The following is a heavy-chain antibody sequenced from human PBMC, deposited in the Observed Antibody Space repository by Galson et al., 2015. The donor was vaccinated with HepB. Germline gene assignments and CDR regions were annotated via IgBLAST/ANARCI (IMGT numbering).Heavy chain of an antibody. CDR1: GGTFSSYA. CDR2: IIPILGIA. J-gene: IGHJ4*02. D-gene: IGHD3-10*01. Sequence: SVKVSCKASGGTFSSYAISWVRQAPGQGLEWMGRIIPILGIANYAQKFQGRVTITADKSTSTAYMELSSLRSEDTAVYYCARDAQGLVRVRGVLSHFDYWGQGTLVTVSS. V-gene: IGHV1-69*04. CDR3: ARDAQGLVRVRGVLSHFDY.